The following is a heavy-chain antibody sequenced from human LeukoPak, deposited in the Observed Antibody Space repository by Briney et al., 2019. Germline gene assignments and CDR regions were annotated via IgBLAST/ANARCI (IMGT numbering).Heavy chain of an antibody. Sequence: SETLSLTCTVSGGSISTCAYYWTWIRQHPGRGLDWVAYIYKTGASYYNPSLMSRVNMSLDTSKNQFSLNLSSVTAADTAVYYCARRPLSNGQYAFDIWGQGTMVTVSS. CDR2: IYKTGAS. D-gene: IGHD2-8*01. CDR3: ARRPLSNGQYAFDI. V-gene: IGHV4-31*03. J-gene: IGHJ3*02. CDR1: GGSISTCAYY.